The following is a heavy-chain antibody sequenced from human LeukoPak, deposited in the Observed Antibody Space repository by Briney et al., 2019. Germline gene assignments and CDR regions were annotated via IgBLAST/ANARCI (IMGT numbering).Heavy chain of an antibody. CDR1: GFTFSSYW. D-gene: IGHD6-6*01. CDR2: ITSDGSIT. Sequence: GGSLRLSCAASGFTFSSYWMHWVRQAPGKGLVWVSRITSDGSITTYADSVKGRFTITRDNARNTVYLQMNNLRAEDTAVYYCARDVPGQLGGLDHWGQGTLVTVPS. V-gene: IGHV3-74*01. CDR3: ARDVPGQLGGLDH. J-gene: IGHJ4*02.